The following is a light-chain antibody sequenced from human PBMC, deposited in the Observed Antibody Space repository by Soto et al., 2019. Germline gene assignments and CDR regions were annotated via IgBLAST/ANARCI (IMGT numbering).Light chain of an antibody. J-gene: IGLJ2*01. CDR3: SSYAGSNGVV. V-gene: IGLV2-8*01. CDR2: EVS. Sequence: QSALTQPPSASGSPGQSVTISCTGTSSDVGGYNYVSWYQQHPGKAPKFMIYEVSKRPSGVPDRFSGSKSGNTASLTVSGLQAEDEADYYCSSYAGSNGVVFGGGTKPPS. CDR1: SSDVGGYNY.